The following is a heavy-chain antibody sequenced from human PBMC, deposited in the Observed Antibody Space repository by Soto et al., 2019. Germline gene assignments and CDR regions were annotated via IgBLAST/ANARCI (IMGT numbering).Heavy chain of an antibody. CDR1: GGSINNHY. Sequence: SETLSLTCTVSGGSINNHYWSWIRQPPGKGLEWIGYIYYSGSTNYNPSLKSRVTISVDTSKNQFSLKLSSVTAADTAVYYCARHPYGSGTFDAFDIWGQGTMVTVSS. V-gene: IGHV4-59*08. CDR3: ARHPYGSGTFDAFDI. J-gene: IGHJ3*02. CDR2: IYYSGST. D-gene: IGHD3-10*01.